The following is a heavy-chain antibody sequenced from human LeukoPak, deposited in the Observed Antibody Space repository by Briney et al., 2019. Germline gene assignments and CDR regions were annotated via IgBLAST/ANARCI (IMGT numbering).Heavy chain of an antibody. Sequence: GGTLRLSCAASGFTFSSYGMSWVRQAPGKGLEWVSYISSSGSTIYYADSVRGRFTIFRDNAKNTLYLQMNRLRAEDTAVYYCTKDAYLGSNWLDPWGQGTLVTVSS. CDR2: ISSSGSTI. V-gene: IGHV3-48*04. D-gene: IGHD2/OR15-2a*01. CDR1: GFTFSSYG. CDR3: TKDAYLGSNWLDP. J-gene: IGHJ5*02.